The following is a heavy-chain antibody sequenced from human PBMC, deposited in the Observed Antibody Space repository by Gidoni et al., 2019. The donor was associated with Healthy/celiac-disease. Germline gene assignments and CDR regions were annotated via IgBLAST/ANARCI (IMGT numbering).Heavy chain of an antibody. D-gene: IGHD2-2*01. Sequence: QVQLQESGPGLVKPSETLSRTFTVSGGSISSYYWSWIRQPPGKGLEWIGYIYYSGSTNYNPSLKSRVTISVDTSKTQFSLKLSSVTAADTAVYYCARDSSVVLPAAIPDWYFDLWGRGTLVTVSS. CDR3: ARDSSVVLPAAIPDWYFDL. CDR1: GGSISSYY. CDR2: IYYSGST. J-gene: IGHJ2*01. V-gene: IGHV4-59*01.